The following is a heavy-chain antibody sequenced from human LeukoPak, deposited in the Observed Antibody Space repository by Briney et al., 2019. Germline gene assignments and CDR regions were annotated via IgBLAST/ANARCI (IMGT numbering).Heavy chain of an antibody. D-gene: IGHD1-26*01. J-gene: IGHJ4*02. CDR1: GFTFSSYA. CDR2: ISGSGGST. Sequence: GGSLRLSCAASGFTFSSYAMSWVRQAPGKGLEWVSAISGSGGSTYYADSVKGRFTISSDNSKNTLYLQMNSLRAEDTAVYYCAKDRGPVGATIFDYWGQGTLVTVSS. V-gene: IGHV3-23*01. CDR3: AKDRGPVGATIFDY.